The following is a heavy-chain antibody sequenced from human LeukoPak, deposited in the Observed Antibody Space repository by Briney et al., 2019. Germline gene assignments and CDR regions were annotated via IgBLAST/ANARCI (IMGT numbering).Heavy chain of an antibody. Sequence: SETLSLTCTVSGGSISSGDYYWSWIRQPPGKALEWIGYIYYSGSTYYNPSLKSRVTISVGTSKNHFSLKLSSVTAADTAVYYCARVGMTTVTSFDYWGQGTLVTVSS. CDR1: GGSISSGDYY. J-gene: IGHJ4*02. V-gene: IGHV4-30-4*01. CDR2: IYYSGST. CDR3: ARVGMTTVTSFDY. D-gene: IGHD4-17*01.